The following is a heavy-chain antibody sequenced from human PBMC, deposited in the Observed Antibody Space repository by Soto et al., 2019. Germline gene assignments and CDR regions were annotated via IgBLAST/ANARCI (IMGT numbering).Heavy chain of an antibody. CDR3: AREGGDQRLYYYYGMDV. Sequence: PGGSLRLSCAASGFTFSSYAMHWVRQAPGKGLEWVAVISYDGSNKYYADSVKGRFTISRDNSKNTLYLQMNSLRAEDTAVYYCAREGGDQRLYYYYGMDVWGQGTTVTVSS. CDR1: GFTFSSYA. J-gene: IGHJ6*02. CDR2: ISYDGSNK. D-gene: IGHD2-2*01. V-gene: IGHV3-30-3*01.